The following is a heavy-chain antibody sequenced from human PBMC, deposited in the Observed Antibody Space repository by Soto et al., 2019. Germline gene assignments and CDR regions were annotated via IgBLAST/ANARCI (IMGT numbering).Heavy chain of an antibody. D-gene: IGHD5-12*01. CDR3: AIYDYKVFPSYGMDV. Sequence: ASVKVSCKASGYTFTSYAMHWVRQAPGQRLEWMGWINAGNGNTKYSQKFQGRVTITRDTSASTAYMELSSLRSEDTAVYYCAIYDYKVFPSYGMDVWGPGTMVTVFS. J-gene: IGHJ6*02. CDR2: INAGNGNT. CDR1: GYTFTSYA. V-gene: IGHV1-3*01.